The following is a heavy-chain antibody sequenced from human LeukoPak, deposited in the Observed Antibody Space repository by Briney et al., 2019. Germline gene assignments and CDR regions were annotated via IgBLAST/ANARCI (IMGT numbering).Heavy chain of an antibody. CDR3: ARIDTYYYDSSGYYSAFDI. CDR1: GFTFSSYS. CDR2: INWNGGST. J-gene: IGHJ3*02. Sequence: TGGSLRLACAASGFTFSSYSMNWVRQAPGKGLEWVSGINWNGGSTGYADSVKGRFTISRDNAKNSLYLQMNSLRAEDTALYYCARIDTYYYDSSGYYSAFDIWGQGTIVTVSS. V-gene: IGHV3-20*04. D-gene: IGHD3-22*01.